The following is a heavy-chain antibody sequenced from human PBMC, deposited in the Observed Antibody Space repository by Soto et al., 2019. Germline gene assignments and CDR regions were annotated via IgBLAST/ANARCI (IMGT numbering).Heavy chain of an antibody. CDR2: ISAYNGNT. J-gene: IGHJ6*02. V-gene: IGHV1-18*01. Sequence: GASVNVSCKASGYTFTSYGISWVRQAPGQGLEWMGWISAYNGNTNYAQKLQGRVTMTTDTSTSTAYMELRSLRSDDTAVYYCARWNGFLEWLSEDYYYGMDVWGQGTTVTVSS. D-gene: IGHD3-3*01. CDR3: ARWNGFLEWLSEDYYYGMDV. CDR1: GYTFTSYG.